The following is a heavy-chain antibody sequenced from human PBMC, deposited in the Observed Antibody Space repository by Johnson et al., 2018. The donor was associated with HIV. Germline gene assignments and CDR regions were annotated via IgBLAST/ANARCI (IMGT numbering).Heavy chain of an antibody. V-gene: IGHV3-13*01. CDR1: GFNFRTYD. J-gene: IGHJ3*02. CDR2: IGTLSDT. Sequence: VQLVESGGGFVQPGGSLRLSCVASGFNFRTYDMHWVRQAPGKGLEWVSAIGTLSDTFYPDSVKGRFTVSRENAKNSLYLQMNSLRAGDTAVYYCARARRYSSSWPDAFDIWGQGTMVTVSS. D-gene: IGHD6-13*01. CDR3: ARARRYSSSWPDAFDI.